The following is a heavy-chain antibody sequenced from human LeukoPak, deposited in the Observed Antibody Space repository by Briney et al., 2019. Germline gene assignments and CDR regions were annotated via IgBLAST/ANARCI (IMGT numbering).Heavy chain of an antibody. D-gene: IGHD3-10*01. V-gene: IGHV3-21*01. CDR3: ARDFGSGAHGRWYFDL. Sequence: PGGSLRLSSAASGFTFSSYSMNWVRQAPGKGLEWVSSISSSSSYIYYADSVKGRFTISRDNAKNSLYLQMNSLRAEDTAMYYCARDFGSGAHGRWYFDLWGRDTLVTVSS. J-gene: IGHJ2*01. CDR1: GFTFSSYS. CDR2: ISSSSSYI.